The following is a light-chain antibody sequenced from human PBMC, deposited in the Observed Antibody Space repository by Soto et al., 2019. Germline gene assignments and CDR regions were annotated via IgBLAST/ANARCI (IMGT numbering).Light chain of an antibody. Sequence: QSALTQPASVSGSPGQSITISCTGTSSDVGGYNYVSWYQQHPGKAPKLMIYEVSNRPSGVSNRFSGSKSGNTASLTISGHDADDDAYYYCSSYTGSSTPVFGGGTKVTVL. J-gene: IGLJ1*01. V-gene: IGLV2-14*01. CDR1: SSDVGGYNY. CDR3: SSYTGSSTPV. CDR2: EVS.